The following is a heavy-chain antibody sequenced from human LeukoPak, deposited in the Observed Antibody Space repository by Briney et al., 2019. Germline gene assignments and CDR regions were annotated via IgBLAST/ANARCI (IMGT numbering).Heavy chain of an antibody. J-gene: IGHJ4*02. CDR2: INPNSGGT. CDR3: ATNRYNTVTSDLGFDY. V-gene: IGHV1-2*02. D-gene: IGHD4-17*01. Sequence: GASVKVSCKASGYTFTSYGISWVRQAPGQGLEWMGWINPNSGGTNYAQKFQGRVTMTRDTSISTAYMELSRLRSDDTAVYYCATNRYNTVTSDLGFDYWGQGTLVTVSS. CDR1: GYTFTSYG.